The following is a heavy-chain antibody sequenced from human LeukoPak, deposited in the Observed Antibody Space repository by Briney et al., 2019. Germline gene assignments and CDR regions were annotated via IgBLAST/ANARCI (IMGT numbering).Heavy chain of an antibody. D-gene: IGHD4-11*01. CDR3: AKESKETTRYYFDS. J-gene: IGHJ4*02. V-gene: IGHV3-30*18. CDR2: ISYDGSNK. CDR1: GFTFSSYG. Sequence: PGRSLRLSCAASGFTFSSYGMHWVRQAPGKGLEWVAVISYDGSNKYYADSVKGRFTISRDNSKNTLYLQMNSLRAEDTAVYYCAKESKETTRYYFDSWGQGTLVTVSS.